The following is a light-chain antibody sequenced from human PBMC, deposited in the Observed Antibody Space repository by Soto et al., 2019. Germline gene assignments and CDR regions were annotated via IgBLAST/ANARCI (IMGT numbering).Light chain of an antibody. J-gene: IGKJ2*01. CDR3: QQYNNWPFMYT. CDR1: QSIGTK. Sequence: EIVMTQSPATLSVSPGERVTLSCRASQSIGTKLAWYQQKSGQAPRLLLYGASIRATGLSGRFSGSGSGTEFTLTISSLQSEDFATYYCQQYNNWPFMYTFGQGTKVEIK. V-gene: IGKV3-15*01. CDR2: GAS.